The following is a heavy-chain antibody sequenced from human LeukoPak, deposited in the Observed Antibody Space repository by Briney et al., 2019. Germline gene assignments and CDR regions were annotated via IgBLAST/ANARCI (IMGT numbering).Heavy chain of an antibody. CDR1: GCTFTSYG. D-gene: IGHD3-22*01. CDR3: ARAAGYYDSSGYTYYFDY. CDR2: ISAYNGNT. J-gene: IGHJ4*02. V-gene: IGHV1-18*01. Sequence: ASVKASCKASGCTFTSYGISWVRQAPGQGLEWMGWISAYNGNTNYAQKLQGRVTMTTDTSTSTAYMELRSLRSDDTAVYYCARAAGYYDSSGYTYYFDYWGQGTLVTVSS.